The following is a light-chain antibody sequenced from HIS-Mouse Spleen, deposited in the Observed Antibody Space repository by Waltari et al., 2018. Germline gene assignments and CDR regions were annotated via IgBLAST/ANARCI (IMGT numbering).Light chain of an antibody. V-gene: IGLV3-10*01. Sequence: SYELTQPPSVSVSPGQTATFTCSGAELHKNYSYLYQQKSGQAPVLVIYEDSKRPSGIPERFSGSSSGTMATLTISGAQVEDEADYYCYSTDSSGNHRVFGGGTKLTVL. J-gene: IGLJ2*01. CDR2: EDS. CDR1: ELHKNY. CDR3: YSTDSSGNHRV.